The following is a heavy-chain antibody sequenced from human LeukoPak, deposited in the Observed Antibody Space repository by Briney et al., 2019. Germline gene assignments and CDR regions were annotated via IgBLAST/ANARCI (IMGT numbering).Heavy chain of an antibody. CDR3: ANSGYSYGYALGY. V-gene: IGHV3-23*01. CDR2: ISGSGGST. D-gene: IGHD5-18*01. J-gene: IGHJ4*02. CDR1: GFTFSSYA. Sequence: GGSLRLSCAASGFTFSSYAMSWVRQAPGKGLEWVSAISGSGGSTYYADSVKGRFTISRDNSKNTLYLQMNSLRAEDTAVYYCANSGYSYGYALGYWGQGTLVTVPS.